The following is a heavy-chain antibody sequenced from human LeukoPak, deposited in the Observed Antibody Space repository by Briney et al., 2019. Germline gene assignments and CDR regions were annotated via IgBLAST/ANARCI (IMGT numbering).Heavy chain of an antibody. CDR1: GFIVSSNY. V-gene: IGHV3-53*01. D-gene: IGHD3-22*01. CDR3: ESGGGTYYDSGTS. CDR2: IYSGGGP. J-gene: IGHJ5*02. Sequence: PGGSLRLSCVVSGFIVSSNYMNWVRQAPGKGLEWVSLIYSGGGPYYADSVKGRFTISRDNSKNTLYLQMNSLRVEDTAVYYCESGGGTYYDSGTSWGQGTLVTVSS.